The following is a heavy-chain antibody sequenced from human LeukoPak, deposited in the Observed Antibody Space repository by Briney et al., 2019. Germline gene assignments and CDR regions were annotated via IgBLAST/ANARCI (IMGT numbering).Heavy chain of an antibody. CDR2: INPNNGDS. CDR3: ARTTSFTASGYDY. D-gene: IGHD6-25*01. CDR1: GYTFTNYH. J-gene: IGHJ4*02. Sequence: GASVKVSCKASGYTFTNYHINWVRQATGQGHEWMGWINPNNGDSGFAQKFQGRVTITRDTAMTTAYMELSSLTSEDTAIYFCARTTSFTASGYDYWGQGTLVTVSS. V-gene: IGHV1-8*03.